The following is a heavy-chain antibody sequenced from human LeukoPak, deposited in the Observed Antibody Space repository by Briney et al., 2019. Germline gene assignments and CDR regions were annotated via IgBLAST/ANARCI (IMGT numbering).Heavy chain of an antibody. J-gene: IGHJ4*02. CDR2: ISAYNGNT. CDR3: ARGLVRYFDWLGVPDY. D-gene: IGHD3-9*01. CDR1: GYTFTSYG. Sequence: ASVKVSCKASGYTFTSYGISWVRQAPGQGLEWMGWISAYNGNTNYAQKLQGRVTMTTDTSTSTAYMELRSPRSDDTAVYYCARGLVRYFDWLGVPDYWGQGTLVTVSS. V-gene: IGHV1-18*01.